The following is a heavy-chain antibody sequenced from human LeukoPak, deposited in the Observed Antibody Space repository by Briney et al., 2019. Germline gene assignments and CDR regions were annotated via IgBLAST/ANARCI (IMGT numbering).Heavy chain of an antibody. J-gene: IGHJ3*02. D-gene: IGHD3-22*01. Sequence: ASVKVSCKASGYTFTSYGISWVRQAPGQGLEWMGWINPNSGGTNYAQKFQGRVTMTRDTSISTAYMELSRLRSDDTAVYYCARERNLSSGYYGDAFDIWGQGTMVTVSS. CDR1: GYTFTSYG. CDR3: ARERNLSSGYYGDAFDI. CDR2: INPNSGGT. V-gene: IGHV1-2*02.